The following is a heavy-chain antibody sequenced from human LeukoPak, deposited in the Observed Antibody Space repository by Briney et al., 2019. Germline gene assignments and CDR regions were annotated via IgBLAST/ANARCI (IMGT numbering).Heavy chain of an antibody. V-gene: IGHV3-21*01. CDR1: GFTFSTYT. D-gene: IGHD6-13*01. J-gene: IGHJ4*02. CDR2: ISSTSSYI. CDR3: ARVATAGTVADY. Sequence: PGGSLRLSCAASGFTFSTYTMIWVRQAPGKGLEWVSSISSTSSYIYYADSVKGRFTISRDNAKNSLYLQMNSLRAEDTAVYYCARVATAGTVADYWGQGTLVTVSS.